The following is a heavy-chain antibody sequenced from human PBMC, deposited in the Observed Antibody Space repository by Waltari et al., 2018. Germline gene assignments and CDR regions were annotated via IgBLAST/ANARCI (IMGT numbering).Heavy chain of an antibody. V-gene: IGHV3-48*04. CDR1: GFTFRDDG. CDR3: ARGLTTLDL. J-gene: IGHJ5*02. Sequence: VQLVESGGGFVQPGGSLRLSCAASGFTFRDDGMNGVRQAPGKGLEWISYISGIDNAIYDANWVSGRFTISRDNAKDSLYLQMNNLRGDDTAVYYCARGLTTLDLWGQGTLVTVSS. CDR2: ISGIDNAI.